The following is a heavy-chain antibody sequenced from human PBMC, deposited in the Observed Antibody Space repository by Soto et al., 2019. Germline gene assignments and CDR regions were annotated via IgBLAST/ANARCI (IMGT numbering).Heavy chain of an antibody. CDR2: IIPIVGTA. J-gene: IGHJ4*02. CDR3: ARGSRQVLVRAHFDY. Sequence: QVQLVQSGAEVKKPGSSVKVSCKASGGTFSSYAISWVRQAPGQGLEWMGGIIPIVGTANYAQKFQGRVTITADESTSTAYVELSSLGSEDTAVYYCARGSRQVLVRAHFDYWGQGTLVSVSS. D-gene: IGHD2-21*01. V-gene: IGHV1-69*01. CDR1: GGTFSSYA.